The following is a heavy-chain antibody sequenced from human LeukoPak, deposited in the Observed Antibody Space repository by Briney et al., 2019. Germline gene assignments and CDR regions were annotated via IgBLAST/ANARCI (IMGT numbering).Heavy chain of an antibody. J-gene: IGHJ4*02. CDR3: ARLMTTVTSVY. V-gene: IGHV4-39*01. CDR1: GGSINRSYYY. CDR2: IYYSGNT. Sequence: PSETLSLTCTVSGGSINRSYYYWGWIRQPPGKGLEWIGSIYYSGNTYYNPSLKSRVTISVDTSKNQFSLKLSSATAADTAVYYCARLMTTVTSVYWGQGTLVTVSS. D-gene: IGHD4-17*01.